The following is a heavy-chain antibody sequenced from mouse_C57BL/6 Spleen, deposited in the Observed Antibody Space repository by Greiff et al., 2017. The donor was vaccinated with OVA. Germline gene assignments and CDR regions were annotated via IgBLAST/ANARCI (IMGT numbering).Heavy chain of an antibody. CDR1: GFTFSDYY. Sequence: EVQGVESGGGLVQPGGSLKLSCAASGFTFSDYYMYWVRQTPEKRLEWVAYISNGGGSTYYPDTVKGRFTISRDNAKNTLYLQMSRLKSEDTAMYYCARHGGFAYWGQGTLVTVSA. CDR2: ISNGGGST. V-gene: IGHV5-12*01. J-gene: IGHJ3*01. CDR3: ARHGGFAY.